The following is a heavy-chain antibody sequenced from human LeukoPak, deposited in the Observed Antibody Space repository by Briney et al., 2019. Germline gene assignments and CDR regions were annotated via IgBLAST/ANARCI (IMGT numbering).Heavy chain of an antibody. CDR3: ARGRGDDYVWGSYRPPDY. CDR2: INHSGST. J-gene: IGHJ4*02. Sequence: PSETLSLTCAVYGGSFSGYYWSWIRQPPGKGLEWIGEINHSGSTNYNPSLKSRVPISVDTSKNQFSLKLSSVTAADTAVYYCARGRGDDYVWGSYRPPDYWGQGTLVTVSS. CDR1: GGSFSGYY. V-gene: IGHV4-34*01. D-gene: IGHD3-16*02.